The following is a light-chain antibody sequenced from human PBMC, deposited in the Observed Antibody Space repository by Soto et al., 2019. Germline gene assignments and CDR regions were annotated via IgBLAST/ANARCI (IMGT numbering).Light chain of an antibody. Sequence: QSALTQPASLSGSPGQSITISCTGTSSDIGSYDDVSWFQQHPGKAPKLMISDVNNRSSGVSNRFSGSKSGNTAYLTISGLPVEDEAEYFCFSFTTTRTPVFGTGTKLTVL. CDR1: SSDIGSYDD. V-gene: IGLV2-14*03. CDR2: DVN. J-gene: IGLJ1*01. CDR3: FSFTTTRTPV.